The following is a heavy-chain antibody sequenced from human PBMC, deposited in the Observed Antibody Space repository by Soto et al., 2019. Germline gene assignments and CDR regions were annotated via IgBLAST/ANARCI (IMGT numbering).Heavy chain of an antibody. V-gene: IGHV4-28*03. CDR3: ARVPDV. CDR1: GYSISSSNW. Sequence: SETLSLTCAVSGYSISSSNWWGWIRQPPGKGLEWIGYIYYSGSTYYNPSLKSRVTISVDRSKNQFSLKLNSVTAADTAVYYCARVPDVWGQGTTVTVSS. J-gene: IGHJ6*02. CDR2: IYYSGST.